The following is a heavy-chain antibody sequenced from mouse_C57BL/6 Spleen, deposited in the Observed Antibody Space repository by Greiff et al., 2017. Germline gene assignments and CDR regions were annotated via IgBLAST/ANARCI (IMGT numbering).Heavy chain of an antibody. J-gene: IGHJ2*01. CDR2: IYPGDGDT. CDR1: GYAFSSSW. V-gene: IGHV1-82*01. Sequence: QVQLQQSGPELVKPGASVKISCKASGYAFSSSWMNWVKQRPGKGLEWIGRIYPGDGDTNYNGKFKGKATLTADKSSSTAYMQLSSLTSEDSAVYYCARLGDDDSIDYWGQGTTLTVSS. D-gene: IGHD2-13*01. CDR3: ARLGDDDSIDY.